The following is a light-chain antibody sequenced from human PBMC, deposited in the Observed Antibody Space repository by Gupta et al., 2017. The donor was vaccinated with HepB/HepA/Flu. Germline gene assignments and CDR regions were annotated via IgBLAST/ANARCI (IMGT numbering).Light chain of an antibody. CDR1: QNIDNY. CDR2: AAS. Sequence: DIQMTQSQSSLSASVGDRVTITCRASQNIDNYLNWFQQTPGKPPKLLISAASTLQGGVPSRFSGSGSGTDFTLTINIVQREDFVNYYCQHSDSTPFTFGRGTKVDIK. J-gene: IGKJ3*01. CDR3: QHSDSTPFT. V-gene: IGKV1-39*01.